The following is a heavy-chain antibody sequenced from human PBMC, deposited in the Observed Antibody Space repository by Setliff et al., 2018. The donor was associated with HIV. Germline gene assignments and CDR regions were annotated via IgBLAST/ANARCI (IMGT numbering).Heavy chain of an antibody. V-gene: IGHV1-69*13. CDR3: ASGPFYGDYHPGLYYFDY. CDR1: GDTFSSYA. CDR2: IIPIFGAT. D-gene: IGHD4-17*01. Sequence: SVKVSCKASGDTFSSYAISWVRQAPGQGLEWMGGIIPIFGATNYAHKFQGRVTITADESTSTAYMELSSLRSEDTAVYYCASGPFYGDYHPGLYYFDYWGQGTLVTSPQ. J-gene: IGHJ4*02.